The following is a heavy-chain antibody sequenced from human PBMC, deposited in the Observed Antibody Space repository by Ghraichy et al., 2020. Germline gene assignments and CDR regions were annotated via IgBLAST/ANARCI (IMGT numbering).Heavy chain of an antibody. CDR2: IYYSGST. V-gene: IGHV4-59*08. CDR1: GGSISSYY. CDR3: GVFGVEKEEYFQH. J-gene: IGHJ1*01. Sequence: SETPSLTCTVSGGSISSYYWSWIRQPPGKGLEWIGYIYYSGSTNYNPSLKSRVTISVDTSKNQFSLKLSSVTAADTAVYYCGVFGVEKEEYFQHWGRGTLVTVSS. D-gene: IGHD3-3*01.